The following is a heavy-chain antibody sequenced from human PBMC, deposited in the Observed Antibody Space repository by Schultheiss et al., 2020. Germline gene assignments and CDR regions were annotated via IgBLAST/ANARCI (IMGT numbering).Heavy chain of an antibody. Sequence: GGSLRLSCAASGFTFRSYGMHWVRQAPGKGLEWVAVIWYDGSNKYYADSVKGRFTISRDNSKNTLYLQMNSLRAEDTAVYYCARGGYQALYYFDYWGQGTLVTVSS. CDR1: GFTFRSYG. CDR2: IWYDGSNK. V-gene: IGHV3-33*01. J-gene: IGHJ4*02. CDR3: ARGGYQALYYFDY. D-gene: IGHD2-2*01.